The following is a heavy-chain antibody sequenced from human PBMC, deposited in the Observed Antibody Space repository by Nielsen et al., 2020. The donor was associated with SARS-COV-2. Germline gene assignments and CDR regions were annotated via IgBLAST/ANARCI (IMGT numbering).Heavy chain of an antibody. CDR2: INPSGGST. Sequence: ASVKVSCKASGYTFTSYDINWVRQATGQGLEWMGIINPSGGSTSYAQKFQGRVTITADKSTSTAYMELSSLRSEDTAVYYCARVIGGGYSYGRLDPWGQGTLVTVSS. V-gene: IGHV1-46*01. CDR3: ARVIGGGYSYGRLDP. J-gene: IGHJ5*02. CDR1: GYTFTSYD. D-gene: IGHD5-18*01.